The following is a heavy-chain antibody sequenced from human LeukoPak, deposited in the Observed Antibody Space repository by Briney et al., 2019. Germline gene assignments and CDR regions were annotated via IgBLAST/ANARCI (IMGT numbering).Heavy chain of an antibody. Sequence: SVKVSCKASGDTFISYAISWVRQAPGQGLEWMGGIIPTFGTANYAQKFQGRVTITADESTSTAYMELSSLRSEDTAVYYCARSSLSSRWYMYYYGMDVWGQGTTVTVSS. CDR1: GDTFISYA. D-gene: IGHD6-13*01. CDR2: IIPTFGTA. V-gene: IGHV1-69*13. CDR3: ARSSLSSRWYMYYYGMDV. J-gene: IGHJ6*02.